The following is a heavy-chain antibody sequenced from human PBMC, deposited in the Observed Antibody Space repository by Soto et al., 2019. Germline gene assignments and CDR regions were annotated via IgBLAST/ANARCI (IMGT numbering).Heavy chain of an antibody. Sequence: GGSLRLACAASGFKFSDYHMTWIRQAQGKGREWISYISSSGTYTTYTDSVKGRFTVSRDNAKSSLYLQMNSLRAEDTAVYYCAKDLYSYGPFDYWGQGTLVTVSS. J-gene: IGHJ4*02. CDR2: ISSSGTYT. D-gene: IGHD5-18*01. V-gene: IGHV3-11*05. CDR1: GFKFSDYH. CDR3: AKDLYSYGPFDY.